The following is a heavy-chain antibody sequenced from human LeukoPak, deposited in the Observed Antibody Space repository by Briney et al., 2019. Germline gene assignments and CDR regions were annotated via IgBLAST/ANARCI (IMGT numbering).Heavy chain of an antibody. D-gene: IGHD2-2*01. V-gene: IGHV3-74*01. J-gene: IGHJ5*02. CDR1: GFTFSSNW. CDR3: ASFLCPTCS. Sequence: GGSLRLSCAASGFTFSSNWMHWVRQAPGKGLVWVSRTSSDGISTTYADSVKGRFTTSRDNAKNTLYLQMNSLRVEDTAVYYCASFLCPTCSWGQGTLSPSPQ. CDR2: TSSDGIST.